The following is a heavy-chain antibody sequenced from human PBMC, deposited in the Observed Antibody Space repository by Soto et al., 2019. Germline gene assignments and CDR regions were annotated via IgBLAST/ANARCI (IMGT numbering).Heavy chain of an antibody. CDR2: INPGGGIT. CDR1: GYTFTSYY. CDR3: ARSRWNDYAEN. D-gene: IGHD4-17*01. V-gene: IGHV1-46*01. Sequence: QVQLEQSGAEVKNPGASVKVSCKASGYTFTSYYMHWVRQAPGQGLEWMGVINPGGGITSYAENLHGRVTMTRDTSTSTAYMELSSLRSEDTAIYYCARSRWNDYAENWGQGTLVTVSS. J-gene: IGHJ4*02.